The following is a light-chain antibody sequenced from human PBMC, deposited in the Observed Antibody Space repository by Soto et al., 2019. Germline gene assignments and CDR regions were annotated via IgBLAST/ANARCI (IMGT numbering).Light chain of an antibody. J-gene: IGKJ1*01. CDR2: DAS. CDR1: QSVSSY. V-gene: IGKV3-11*01. Sequence: EIVWTQSPATLSLSPGDRASLSCRASQSVSSYLAWYQHKPGQAPRLLIYDASNRATGIAARFSGSWCGTDFTLTNSSLESEDVAVYYCQQRFNCHRTFGQGTKVEIK. CDR3: QQRFNCHRT.